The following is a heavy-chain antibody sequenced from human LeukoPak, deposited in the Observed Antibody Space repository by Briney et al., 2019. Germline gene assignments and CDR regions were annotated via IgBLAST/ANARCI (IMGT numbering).Heavy chain of an antibody. CDR1: GVSISSYY. Sequence: SETLSLTCTVSGVSISSYYWSWIRQPPGKGLEWIGYIYSSGSTSYKSSLKSRVTISVDTSKNQFSLRLSSVTAADTAVYYCARTYGDYYFDYWGQGTLVTVSS. CDR3: ARTYGDYYFDY. J-gene: IGHJ4*02. CDR2: IYSSGST. V-gene: IGHV4-59*01. D-gene: IGHD4-17*01.